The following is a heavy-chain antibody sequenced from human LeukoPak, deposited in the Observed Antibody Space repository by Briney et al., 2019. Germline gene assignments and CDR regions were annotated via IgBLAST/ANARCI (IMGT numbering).Heavy chain of an antibody. J-gene: IGHJ4*02. CDR2: IYYSGST. CDR1: GGSISSYY. Sequence: PSETLSLTCTVSGGSISSYYWSWIRQPPGKGVGWIGYIYYSGSTNYKPSLKSRVTISVDTSNSLSSLKLSSVTAADTAVYYCARVEGYCSSTSCYEHIDYWGQGTLVTVSS. D-gene: IGHD2-2*01. V-gene: IGHV4-59*01. CDR3: ARVEGYCSSTSCYEHIDY.